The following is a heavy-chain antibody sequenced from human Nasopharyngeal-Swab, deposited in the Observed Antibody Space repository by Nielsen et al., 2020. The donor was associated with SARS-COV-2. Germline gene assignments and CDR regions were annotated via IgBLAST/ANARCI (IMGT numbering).Heavy chain of an antibody. Sequence: SETLSLTCPVSADSITPIYCRWIRQSPGTRLEWIGDIYYTGSADYIPSLRTRVTISVDRSKDRFSLELTSVTTADTAVYYGARWVPFRRGTGRPCFYYFGMDVWGQGTTVTVSS. J-gene: IGHJ6*02. CDR1: ADSITPIY. CDR2: IYYTGSA. D-gene: IGHD3/OR15-3a*01. V-gene: IGHV4-59*01. CDR3: ARWVPFRRGTGRPCFYYFGMDV.